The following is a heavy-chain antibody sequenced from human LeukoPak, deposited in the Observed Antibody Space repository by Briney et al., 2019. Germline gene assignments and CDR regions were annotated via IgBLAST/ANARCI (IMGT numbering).Heavy chain of an antibody. D-gene: IGHD3-10*01. V-gene: IGHV1-69*04. J-gene: IGHJ3*02. CDR2: IIPILGIA. Sequence: SVKVSCKASGGTLSSYAISWVRQAPGQGLEWMGRIIPILGIANYAQKFQGRVTITADKSTSTAYMELSSLRSEDTAVYYCARYNRGALDAFDIWGQGTMVTVSS. CDR3: ARYNRGALDAFDI. CDR1: GGTLSSYA.